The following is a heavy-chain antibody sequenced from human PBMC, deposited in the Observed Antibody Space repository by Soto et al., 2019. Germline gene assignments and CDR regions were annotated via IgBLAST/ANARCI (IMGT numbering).Heavy chain of an antibody. CDR1: GYTFTSYY. Sequence: GASVKVSCKASGYTFTSYYVHWVRQAPGQGLEWMGIINPSGATTTYAQNFQGRVAMTRDTPTSTVYMELSSLRSEDTAVYYCARRDCFSSSCYFKYWGQGTLVTVSS. CDR3: ARRDCFSSSCYFKY. CDR2: INPSGATT. D-gene: IGHD2-2*01. V-gene: IGHV1-46*01. J-gene: IGHJ4*02.